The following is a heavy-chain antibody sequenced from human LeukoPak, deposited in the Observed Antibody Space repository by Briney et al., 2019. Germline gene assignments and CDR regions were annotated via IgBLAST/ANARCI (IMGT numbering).Heavy chain of an antibody. J-gene: IGHJ3*02. V-gene: IGHV4-34*01. D-gene: IGHD2-21*02. CDR1: GGSFSGYY. Sequence: PSETLSLTCAVYGGSFSGYYWSWIRQPPGKGLEWIGEINHSGSTNYNPSLKSRVTISVDTSKNQFSLKLSSVTAADTAVYYCARGGHIVVVTASDAFDIWGQGTMDTVSS. CDR3: ARGGHIVVVTASDAFDI. CDR2: INHSGST.